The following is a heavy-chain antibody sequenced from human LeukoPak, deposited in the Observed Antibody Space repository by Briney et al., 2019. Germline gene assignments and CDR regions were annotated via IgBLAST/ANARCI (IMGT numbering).Heavy chain of an antibody. CDR3: ARVPTRAVRGVIRPVYGMDV. CDR2: IYPGDSGT. J-gene: IGHJ6*02. D-gene: IGHD3-10*01. V-gene: IGHV5-51*01. CDR1: GYCFISYW. Sequence: PGESLQISCKGSGYCFISYWIGWLRQLPGKGLEWLGLIYPGDSGTRYSPSFQGQVTISAVKSISTAYLQWSSLKASDTAMYYCARVPTRAVRGVIRPVYGMDVWGQGTMVTVSS.